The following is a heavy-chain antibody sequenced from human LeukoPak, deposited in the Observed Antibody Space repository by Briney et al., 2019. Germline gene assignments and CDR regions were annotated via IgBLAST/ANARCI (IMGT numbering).Heavy chain of an antibody. CDR1: GLTFSTYG. CDR2: LRYSSSAI. J-gene: IGHJ4*02. Sequence: GGFLILFCPATGLTFSTYGLNWFRQAPAQGLEWGSYLRYSSSAIYYADSVKGRFTISRDNAKNSLYLRMNSLRDEDTAVYYCARDSYGSSGYYYVSDYWGQGTLVTVSS. CDR3: ARDSYGSSGYYYVSDY. D-gene: IGHD3-22*01. V-gene: IGHV3-48*02.